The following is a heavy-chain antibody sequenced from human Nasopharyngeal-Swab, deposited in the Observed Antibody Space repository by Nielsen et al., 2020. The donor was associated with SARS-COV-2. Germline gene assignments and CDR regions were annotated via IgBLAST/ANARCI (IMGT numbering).Heavy chain of an antibody. Sequence: GESLKISCAASGFTFSSYAMHWVRQAPGKGLEWVAVISYDGSKKYYADSVKGRFTISRDNSKNTLYLQMNSLRAEDTAVFYCASTPLDSSGYYYAFHYWGRGTLVTVSS. D-gene: IGHD3-22*01. V-gene: IGHV3-30-3*01. CDR2: ISYDGSKK. CDR3: ASTPLDSSGYYYAFHY. J-gene: IGHJ4*02. CDR1: GFTFSSYA.